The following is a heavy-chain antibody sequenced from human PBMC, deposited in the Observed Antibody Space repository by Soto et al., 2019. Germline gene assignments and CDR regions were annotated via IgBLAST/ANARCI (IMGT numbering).Heavy chain of an antibody. CDR2: ISGSGGST. Sequence: EVQLLESGGGLVQPGGSLRLSCAASGFTFSSYAMSWIRQAPGKGLEWVSTISGSGGSTYYADSVKGRFTISRDNSKNTLYLKMNSLRAEDTAVYYCAKGPYGSGTYWGQGTLVTVSS. CDR3: AKGPYGSGTY. V-gene: IGHV3-23*01. CDR1: GFTFSSYA. J-gene: IGHJ4*02. D-gene: IGHD3-10*01.